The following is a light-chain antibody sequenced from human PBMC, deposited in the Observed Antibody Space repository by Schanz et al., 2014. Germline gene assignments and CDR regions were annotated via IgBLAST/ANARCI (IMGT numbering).Light chain of an antibody. CDR3: QSYDSRLGVL. CDR2: SNN. V-gene: IGLV1-44*01. J-gene: IGLJ3*02. CDR1: SSNIGSNT. Sequence: QSVLTQPPSASGTPGQRVTISCSGSSSNIGSNTVNWYQHLPGTAPKLFIHSNNQRPSGVPDRFSGSKSGTSASLAISGLQSEDEADYYCQSYDSRLGVLFGGGTKLTVL.